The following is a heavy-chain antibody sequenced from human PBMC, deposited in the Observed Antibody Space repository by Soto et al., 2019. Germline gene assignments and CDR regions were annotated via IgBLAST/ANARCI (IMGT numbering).Heavy chain of an antibody. V-gene: IGHV3-33*01. CDR1: GFTFSSYG. CDR3: ARAQRITIFGVVIGSGMDV. J-gene: IGHJ6*02. D-gene: IGHD3-3*01. Sequence: GGSLRLSCAAPGFTFSSYGMHWVRQAPGKGLEWVAVIWYDGSNKYYADSVKGRFTISRDNSKNTLYLQMNSLRAEDTAVYYCARAQRITIFGVVIGSGMDVWGQGTTVTVSS. CDR2: IWYDGSNK.